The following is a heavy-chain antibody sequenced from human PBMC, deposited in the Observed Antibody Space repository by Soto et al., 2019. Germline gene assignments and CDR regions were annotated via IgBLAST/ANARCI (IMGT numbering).Heavy chain of an antibody. V-gene: IGHV3-30*03. CDR1: GFTFGSYG. Sequence: PGGSLRLSCAASGFTFGSYGMHWVRQAPGKGLEWVAVISYDGSNKYYADPVQGRFTVSRDNAKNSLYLQMNSLRDEDTAVYYCARDWAAAGLEWFDPWGQGTLVTVSS. D-gene: IGHD6-13*01. CDR3: ARDWAAAGLEWFDP. CDR2: ISYDGSNK. J-gene: IGHJ5*02.